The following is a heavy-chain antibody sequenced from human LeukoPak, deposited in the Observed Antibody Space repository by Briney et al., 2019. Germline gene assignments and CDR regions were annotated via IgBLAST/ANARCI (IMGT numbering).Heavy chain of an antibody. D-gene: IGHD1-14*01. CDR1: GGSISSYY. J-gene: IGHJ6*03. CDR3: ARASEDYYYYYMDV. CDR2: IYGRGST. Sequence: PSETLSLTCTVSGGSISSYYWSWIRQPPGKGLEYIGYIYGRGSTNYNPSLKSRVTISLDTSKNQFSLKLSSVTAADTAVYYCARASEDYYYYYMDVWGKGTTVTISS. V-gene: IGHV4-59*01.